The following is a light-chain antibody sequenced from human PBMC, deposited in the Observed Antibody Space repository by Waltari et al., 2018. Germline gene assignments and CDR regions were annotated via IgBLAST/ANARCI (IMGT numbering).Light chain of an antibody. Sequence: QSALTQPPSVSGSPGQSVPIPCPGTTSAVGRYNRVSWYQQPPGTAPKLMIYEVSNRPSGVPDRFSGSKSGNTASLTISGLQAEDEADYYCSSYTSSSTFVFGGGTKLTVL. J-gene: IGLJ2*01. V-gene: IGLV2-18*02. CDR3: SSYTSSSTFV. CDR2: EVS. CDR1: TSAVGRYNR.